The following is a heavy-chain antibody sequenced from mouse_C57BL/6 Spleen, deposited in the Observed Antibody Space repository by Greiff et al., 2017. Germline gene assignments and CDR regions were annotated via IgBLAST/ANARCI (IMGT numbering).Heavy chain of an antibody. V-gene: IGHV1-69*01. CDR1: GYTFTSYW. CDR3: ATGSRFDY. CDR2: IDPSDSYT. J-gene: IGHJ2*01. Sequence: VQLQQPGAELVMPGASVKLSCKASGYTFTSYWMHWVKQRPGQGLEWIGEIDPSDSYTNYNQKFKGKSTLTVDKSSSTAYMQLSGLTSEDSAVYYCATGSRFDYWGQGTTLTVSS. D-gene: IGHD4-1*01.